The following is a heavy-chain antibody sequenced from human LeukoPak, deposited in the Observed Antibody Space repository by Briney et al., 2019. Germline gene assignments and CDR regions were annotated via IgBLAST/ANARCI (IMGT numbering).Heavy chain of an antibody. D-gene: IGHD3-10*01. CDR3: ARDSGRSATYFNY. Sequence: GGSLLLSCAASGFTFSNFAMHWVRQAPGKGLEWVAGISYDAGKTYYADSVRGRFTISRDTSKNTLYLQMNGLRAEDTAVYYCARDSGRSATYFNYWGQGTLVTVSS. CDR1: GFTFSNFA. V-gene: IGHV3-30*04. J-gene: IGHJ4*02. CDR2: ISYDAGKT.